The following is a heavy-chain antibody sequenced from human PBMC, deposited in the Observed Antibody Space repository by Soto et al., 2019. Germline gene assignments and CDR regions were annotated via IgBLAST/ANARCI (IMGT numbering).Heavy chain of an antibody. V-gene: IGHV4-34*01. CDR1: GGPFSGYY. J-gene: IGHJ4*02. CDR3: ATRHGFDY. Sequence: PSETLSLTCAVYGGPFSGYYWSWIRQPPGKGLEWIGEINHSGSTNYNPSLKSRVTISVDTSKNQFSLKLSSVTAADTAVYYCATRHGFDYWGQGTLVTVSS. CDR2: INHSGST.